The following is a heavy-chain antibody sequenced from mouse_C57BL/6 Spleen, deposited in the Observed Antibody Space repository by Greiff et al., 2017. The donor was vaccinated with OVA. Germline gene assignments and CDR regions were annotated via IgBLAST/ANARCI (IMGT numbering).Heavy chain of an antibody. CDR3: ARGANWGFDY. J-gene: IGHJ2*01. D-gene: IGHD4-1*01. CDR2: IYPGDGDT. CDR1: GYAFRSSW. V-gene: IGHV1-82*01. Sequence: QVQLQQSGPELVKPGASVKISCKASGYAFRSSWMNWVKQRPGKGLEWIGRIYPGDGDTNYNGKFKGKATLTADKSSSTAYMQLSSLTSEDSAVYFCARGANWGFDYWGQGTTLTVSS.